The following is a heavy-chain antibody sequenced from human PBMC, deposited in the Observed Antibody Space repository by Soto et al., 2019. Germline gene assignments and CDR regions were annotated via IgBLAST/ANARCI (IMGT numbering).Heavy chain of an antibody. D-gene: IGHD6-19*01. Sequence: GGSLRLSCAASGFTFSSYAMSWVRQAPGKGLEWVSAISGSGGSTYYADSVKGRFTISRDNSKNTLYLQMNSLRAEDTAVYYCAKTGRLIAVAGTLDFDYWGQGTLVTVSS. J-gene: IGHJ4*02. CDR3: AKTGRLIAVAGTLDFDY. V-gene: IGHV3-23*01. CDR2: ISGSGGST. CDR1: GFTFSSYA.